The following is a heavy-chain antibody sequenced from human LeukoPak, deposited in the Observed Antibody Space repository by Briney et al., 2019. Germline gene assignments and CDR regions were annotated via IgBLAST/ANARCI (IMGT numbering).Heavy chain of an antibody. CDR3: ASSGMSTVTRKKAFDI. V-gene: IGHV1-18*01. CDR2: ISAYNGNT. CDR1: GYAFTSYG. D-gene: IGHD4-17*01. J-gene: IGHJ3*02. Sequence: GASVKVSCKASGYAFTSYGISWVRQAPGQGLEWMGWISAYNGNTNYAQKLQGRVTMTTDTSTSTAYMELRSLRSDDTAVYYCASSGMSTVTRKKAFDISGQGTMVTVSS.